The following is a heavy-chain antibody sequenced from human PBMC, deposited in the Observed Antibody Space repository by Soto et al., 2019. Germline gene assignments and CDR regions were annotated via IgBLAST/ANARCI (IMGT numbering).Heavy chain of an antibody. D-gene: IGHD2-15*01. CDR2: ISYDGSNK. V-gene: IGHV3-30*18. J-gene: IGHJ6*03. CDR3: AKDGGYCSGGSCDNYYYYYMDV. Sequence: PGGSLRLSCAASGFTFSSYGMHWVRQAPGKGLEWVAVISYDGSNKYYADSVKGRFTISRDNSKNTLYLQMNSLRAEDMAVYYCAKDGGYCSGGSCDNYYYYYMDVWGKGTTVTVSS. CDR1: GFTFSSYG.